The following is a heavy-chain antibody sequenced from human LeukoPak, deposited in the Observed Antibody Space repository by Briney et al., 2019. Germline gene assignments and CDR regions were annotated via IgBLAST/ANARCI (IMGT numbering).Heavy chain of an antibody. V-gene: IGHV1-69*13. J-gene: IGHJ6*04. Sequence: ASVKVSCKASGGTFSSYAISWVRQAPGQGLEWMGGIIPIFGTANYAQKFQGRVTITADESTSTAYMELSSLRSEDTAVYYCARASAAISGMRYYYYGMDVWGKGTMVTVSS. CDR3: ARASAAISGMRYYYYGMDV. CDR2: IIPIFGTA. D-gene: IGHD2-2*01. CDR1: GGTFSSYA.